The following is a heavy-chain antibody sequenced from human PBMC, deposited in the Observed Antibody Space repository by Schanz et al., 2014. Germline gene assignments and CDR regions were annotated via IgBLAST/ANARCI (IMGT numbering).Heavy chain of an antibody. J-gene: IGHJ4*02. D-gene: IGHD4-17*01. CDR3: ARIIDGDYLY. V-gene: IGHV1-69*04. CDR1: GATFNSYA. CDR2: IIPPLRQT. Sequence: QVRLVQSGAEVKKPGSSVTVSCKSSGATFNSYAFGWVRQAPGQGFEWVGSIIPPLRQTRYAQKFEERVIITADTSTTTVYMHLASLTSDDTAVYFCARIIDGDYLYWGQGTLVTVSS.